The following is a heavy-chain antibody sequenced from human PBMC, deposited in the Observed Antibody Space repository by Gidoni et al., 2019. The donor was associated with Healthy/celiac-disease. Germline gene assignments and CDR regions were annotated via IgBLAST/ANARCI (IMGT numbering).Heavy chain of an antibody. V-gene: IGHV4-31*03. Sequence: QVQLQESGPGLGKPSQTLSLTCTVSGGTISSGGDYWSWIRQHPGKGLEWIGYIYYSGSTYYNPSLKSRVPISVDPSKNPFSLKLSSVPAADTAVYYCATSRVSGYSYGRRLKNWFDPWGQGTLVTVSS. CDR3: ATSRVSGYSYGRRLKNWFDP. J-gene: IGHJ5*02. CDR2: IYYSGST. D-gene: IGHD5-18*01. CDR1: GGTISSGGDY.